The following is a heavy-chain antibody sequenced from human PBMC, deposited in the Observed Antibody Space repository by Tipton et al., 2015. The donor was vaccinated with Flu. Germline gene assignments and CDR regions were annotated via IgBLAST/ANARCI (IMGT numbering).Heavy chain of an antibody. CDR1: GFTLSRYW. CDR3: TRGLGWLVET. Sequence: SLRLSCAASGFTLSRYWMHWVRQAPGKGLVWVSRINIDASSIDYADSVKGRFTISRDNMKKSLYLQMNSLRVEDTAVYYCTRGLGWLVETWAQGTLVTVSS. D-gene: IGHD6-19*01. J-gene: IGHJ5*02. V-gene: IGHV3-74*01. CDR2: INIDASSI.